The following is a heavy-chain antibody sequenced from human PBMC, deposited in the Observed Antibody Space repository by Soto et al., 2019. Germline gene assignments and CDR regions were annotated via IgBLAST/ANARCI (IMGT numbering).Heavy chain of an antibody. CDR2: INPYSGVA. V-gene: IGHV1-2*02. CDR3: ARDRLDYYDTSGYYYHLRDY. CDR1: GYRFTDYY. D-gene: IGHD3-22*01. Sequence: ASVKVSWKASGYRFTDYYMHWVRQAPGQGLEWMGWINPYSGVANYSRNFQGRVTMTSDTPITTAYMELSSLRSDDTAVYYCARDRLDYYDTSGYYYHLRDYWS. J-gene: IGHJ4*01.